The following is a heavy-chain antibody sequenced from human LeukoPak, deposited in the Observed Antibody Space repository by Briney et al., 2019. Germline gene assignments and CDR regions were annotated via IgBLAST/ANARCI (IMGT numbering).Heavy chain of an antibody. CDR2: IIPIFGTA. J-gene: IGHJ6*02. V-gene: IGHV1-69*01. CDR3: ARDPPTVTTRKYGMNV. CDR1: GGTFSSYA. Sequence: SVKVSCKASGGTFSSYAISWVRQAPGQGLEWMGGIIPIFGTANYAQKFQGRVTITADESTSTAYMELSSLRSEDTAVYYCARDPPTVTTRKYGMNVWGQGTTVTVSS. D-gene: IGHD4-17*01.